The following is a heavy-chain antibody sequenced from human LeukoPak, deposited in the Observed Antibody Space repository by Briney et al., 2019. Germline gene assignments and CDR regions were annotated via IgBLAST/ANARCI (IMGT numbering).Heavy chain of an antibody. D-gene: IGHD3-9*01. V-gene: IGHV4-4*07. J-gene: IGHJ6*02. Sequence: SETLSLTCTVSGDSISSYYWSWIRQPAGKGLEWIGRTYTSGRTNYNPSLQSRVTMSVDTSKNHFSLRLSSVTAADTAVYYYARDSLTDDILTGFYQYYGMDVWGQGITVTVSS. CDR1: GDSISSYY. CDR3: ARDSLTDDILTGFYQYYGMDV. CDR2: TYTSGRT.